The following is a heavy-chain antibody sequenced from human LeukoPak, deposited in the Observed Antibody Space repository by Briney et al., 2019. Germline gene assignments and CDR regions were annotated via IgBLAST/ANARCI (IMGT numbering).Heavy chain of an antibody. CDR3: AREVLKGIDY. CDR2: ISSSSSYL. V-gene: IGHV3-21*01. D-gene: IGHD2-8*01. J-gene: IGHJ4*02. CDR1: GFTFSSYS. Sequence: TGGSLRLSCAASGFTFSSYSMNWVRQAPGKGLEWVSSISSSSSYLYYADSVKGRFTISRDNAKNSLYLQMNSLRAEDTAVYYCAREVLKGIDYWGQGTLVTVSS.